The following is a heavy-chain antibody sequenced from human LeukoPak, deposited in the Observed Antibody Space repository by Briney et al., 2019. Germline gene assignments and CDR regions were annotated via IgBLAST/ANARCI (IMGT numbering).Heavy chain of an antibody. J-gene: IGHJ4*02. D-gene: IGHD3-22*01. CDR3: ARAHYYDSSGYYFRYYFDY. CDR2: ISPSGGST. CDR1: GYTFTSYY. Sequence: ASVKVSCKASGYTFTSYYMHWVRQAPGQGLEWMGIISPSGGSTSYAQKFQGRVTMTRDTSTSTVYMELSSLRSEDTAVYYCARAHYYDSSGYYFRYYFDYWGQGTLVTVSS. V-gene: IGHV1-46*03.